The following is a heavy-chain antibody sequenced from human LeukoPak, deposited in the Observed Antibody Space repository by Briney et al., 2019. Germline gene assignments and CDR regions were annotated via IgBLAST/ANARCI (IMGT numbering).Heavy chain of an antibody. CDR1: GFTFSNYG. CDR2: IRYDGNNK. Sequence: GGSLRLSCGASGFTFSNYGMLWVRQSPGKGLEWVAFIRYDGNNKLYADSMKGRFTISRDNSKNTLYLHINSLRAEDTAVYYCAELGITMIGGVWGKGTTVTISS. V-gene: IGHV3-30*02. J-gene: IGHJ6*04. CDR3: AELGITMIGGV. D-gene: IGHD3-10*02.